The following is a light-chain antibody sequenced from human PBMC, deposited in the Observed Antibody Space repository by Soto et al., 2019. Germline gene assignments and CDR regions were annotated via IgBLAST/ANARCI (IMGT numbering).Light chain of an antibody. Sequence: QSALTQPASVSGSPGQSITISCTGTSSDIGGYKYVSWYQQHPGIAPKLMIYEVSNRPSGVSNRFSGSKSGNTASLTISGLQAEDDADYYCCSYTRRSTRVFGGGTQLTVL. CDR2: EVS. CDR3: CSYTRRSTRV. J-gene: IGLJ2*01. CDR1: SSDIGGYKY. V-gene: IGLV2-14*01.